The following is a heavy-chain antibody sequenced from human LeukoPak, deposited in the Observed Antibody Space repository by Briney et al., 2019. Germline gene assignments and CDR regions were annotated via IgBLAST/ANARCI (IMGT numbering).Heavy chain of an antibody. Sequence: GGSLRLSCAASGFTFSTYWMSWVRQAPGKGLEWVANVKYDGSEKYYVDSVKGRFTISRDNAKNSLYLQMNSLRAEDTAVYYCARARDYYDSSGYYDYYYYYMDVWGKGTTVTVSS. CDR1: GFTFSTYW. J-gene: IGHJ6*03. CDR3: ARARDYYDSSGYYDYYYYYMDV. V-gene: IGHV3-7*01. CDR2: VKYDGSEK. D-gene: IGHD3-22*01.